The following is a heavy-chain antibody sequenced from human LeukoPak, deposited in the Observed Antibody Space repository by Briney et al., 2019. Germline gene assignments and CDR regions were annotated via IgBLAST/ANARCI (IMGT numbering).Heavy chain of an antibody. J-gene: IGHJ4*02. Sequence: GGSLRLSCSASGFTFSTSWMNWVRQAPGKGLEWVADIKQDGSEKYYVGSVKGRFTISRDNAKNSLYLHLNSLRAEDTAVYYCARGDYYDRRFDNWGQGTLVTVSS. D-gene: IGHD3-22*01. CDR2: IKQDGSEK. CDR1: GFTFSTSW. V-gene: IGHV3-7*02. CDR3: ARGDYYDRRFDN.